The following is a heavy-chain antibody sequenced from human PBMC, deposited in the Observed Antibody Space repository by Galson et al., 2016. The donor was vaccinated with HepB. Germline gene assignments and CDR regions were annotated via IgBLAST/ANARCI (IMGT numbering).Heavy chain of an antibody. Sequence: SETLSLTCTVSGGSVSNHYWSWIRQPPGQGLEWIGKIHYSGTTDYNGSLKSRVGLSVDTSKNQFSLSVNSVTAADTAMYFCARVQTSAWFRLPDGFDVWGRGTLVIVSS. D-gene: IGHD6-19*01. CDR2: IHYSGTT. CDR3: ARVQTSAWFRLPDGFDV. J-gene: IGHJ3*01. CDR1: GGSVSNHY. V-gene: IGHV4-59*02.